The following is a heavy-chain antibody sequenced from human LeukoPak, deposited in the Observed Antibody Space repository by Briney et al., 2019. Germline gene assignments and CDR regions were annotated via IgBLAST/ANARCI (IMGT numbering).Heavy chain of an antibody. D-gene: IGHD3-22*01. CDR3: AKDLSLSSAYIRGDAFDF. CDR1: GFTFDDYA. Sequence: GGSLRLSCAASGFTFDDYAMHWVRQAPGKGLEWVSGINWNSGSIGYADSVKGRFTISRDNAKNSLYLQMNSLRAEDTALYSCAKDLSLSSAYIRGDAFDFWGQGTMVTVSS. J-gene: IGHJ3*01. V-gene: IGHV3-9*01. CDR2: INWNSGSI.